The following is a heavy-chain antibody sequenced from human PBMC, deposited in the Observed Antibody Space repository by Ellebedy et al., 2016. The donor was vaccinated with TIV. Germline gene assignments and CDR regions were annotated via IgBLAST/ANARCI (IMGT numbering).Heavy chain of an antibody. J-gene: IGHJ6*02. V-gene: IGHV1-18*01. CDR2: ISAYNGNT. D-gene: IGHD4-17*01. CDR1: GYTFTSYG. CDR3: ARDGTVTTVYYYGMDV. Sequence: ASVKVSCKASGYTFTSYGISWVRQAPGQGLEWMGWISAYNGNTNYAQKLQGRVTMTTDTSTSTAYMALRSLRSDDTAVYYCARDGTVTTVYYYGMDVWGQGTTVTVSS.